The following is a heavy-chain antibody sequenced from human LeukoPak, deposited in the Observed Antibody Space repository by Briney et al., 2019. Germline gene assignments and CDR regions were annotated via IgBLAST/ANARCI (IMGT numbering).Heavy chain of an antibody. CDR1: GFTFSSYA. CDR2: ISYDGSNK. CDR3: ARDVYGSGSYPGGFDP. D-gene: IGHD3-10*01. V-gene: IGHV3-30*04. J-gene: IGHJ5*02. Sequence: GGSLRLSCAASGFTFSSYAMHWVRQAPGKGLEWVAVISYDGSNKYYADSVKGRFTISRDNSKNTLYLQMNSLRAEDTAVYYCARDVYGSGSYPGGFDPWGQGTLVTVS.